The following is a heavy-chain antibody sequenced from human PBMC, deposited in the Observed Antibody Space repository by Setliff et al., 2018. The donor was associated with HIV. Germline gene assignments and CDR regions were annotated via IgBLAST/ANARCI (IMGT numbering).Heavy chain of an antibody. Sequence: ASVKVSCKASGYTFTDYYMHWVQQAPGKGLEWMGRVDPEDGETIYAEKFQDRLKTTVDESTRTAYMELSSLRSEDTAVYYCATTQYGTASWELETYFYYYMDVWGKGTTVTVSS. CDR2: VDPEDGET. CDR3: ATTQYGTASWELETYFYYYMDV. J-gene: IGHJ6*03. CDR1: GYTFTDYY. V-gene: IGHV1-69-2*01. D-gene: IGHD2-2*01.